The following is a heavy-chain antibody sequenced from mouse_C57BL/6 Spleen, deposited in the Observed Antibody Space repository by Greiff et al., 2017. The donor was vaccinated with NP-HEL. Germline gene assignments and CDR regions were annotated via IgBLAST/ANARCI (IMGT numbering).Heavy chain of an antibody. J-gene: IGHJ2*01. CDR3: ARRETDYYFDY. D-gene: IGHD2-13*01. Sequence: VQLQQPGAELVMPGASVKLSCKASGYTFTSYWMHWVKQRPGQGLEWIGEIDPSDSYTNYNQKFKGKSTLTVDKSSSTAYMQLSSLTSEDSAVYYCARRETDYYFDYWGQGTTLTVSS. CDR2: IDPSDSYT. V-gene: IGHV1-69*01. CDR1: GYTFTSYW.